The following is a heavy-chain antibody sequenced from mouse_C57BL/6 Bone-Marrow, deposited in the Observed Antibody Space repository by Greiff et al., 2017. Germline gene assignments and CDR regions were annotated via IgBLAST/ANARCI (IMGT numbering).Heavy chain of an antibody. CDR1: GFTFSSYG. Sequence: EVQVVESGGDLVKPGGSLKLSCAASGFTFSSYGMSWVRQTPDKRLEWVATISSGGSYTYYPDSVKGRFTISRDNAKNTLYLQMSSLKSEDTAMYYCARENVVTTWMNARDYWGQGTSVTVSS. V-gene: IGHV5-6*01. CDR2: ISSGGSYT. CDR3: ARENVVTTWMNARDY. J-gene: IGHJ4*01. D-gene: IGHD2-2*01.